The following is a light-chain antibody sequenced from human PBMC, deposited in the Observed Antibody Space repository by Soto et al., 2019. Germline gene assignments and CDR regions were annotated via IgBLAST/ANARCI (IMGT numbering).Light chain of an antibody. V-gene: IGKV3-15*01. CDR2: GAS. J-gene: IGKJ2*01. CDR3: QQYNNGYT. CDR1: QSVSSN. Sequence: EIVMTQSPATLSVSPGERATLSCRASQSVSSNLAWYQQKPGQAPRLLIYGASTRATGIPARFSGSGSGTEFTLTINSLQSEDFAVYYCQQYNNGYTFGQGTKLEIK.